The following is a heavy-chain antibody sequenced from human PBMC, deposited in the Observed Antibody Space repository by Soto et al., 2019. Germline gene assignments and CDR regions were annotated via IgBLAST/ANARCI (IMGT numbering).Heavy chain of an antibody. CDR2: IWSDGSNK. V-gene: IGHV3-33*01. J-gene: IGHJ4*02. Sequence: GGSLRLSCAASGFTLRSYGMHWVRQAPGKGLEWVAIIWSDGSNKYYANSVKGRFTISRDNSKKTLYLQMNSLRAEDTAVYYCARVFDTYYFDSWGQGNMVTVSS. CDR1: GFTLRSYG. D-gene: IGHD3-9*01. CDR3: ARVFDTYYFDS.